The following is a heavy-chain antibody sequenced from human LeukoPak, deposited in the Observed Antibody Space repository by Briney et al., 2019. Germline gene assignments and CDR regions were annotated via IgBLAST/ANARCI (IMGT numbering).Heavy chain of an antibody. CDR1: GFTFDDYG. V-gene: IGHV3-20*04. J-gene: IGHJ6*03. CDR3: ARDIGLNYYYYMDV. D-gene: IGHD3/OR15-3a*01. CDR2: INWNGGST. Sequence: GGSLRLSCEASGFTFDDYGMSWVRQAPGKGLEWVSGINWNGGSTGYADSVKGRFTISRDNAKNSLYLQMNSLRAEDTALYYCARDIGLNYYYYMDVWGKGTTVTVSS.